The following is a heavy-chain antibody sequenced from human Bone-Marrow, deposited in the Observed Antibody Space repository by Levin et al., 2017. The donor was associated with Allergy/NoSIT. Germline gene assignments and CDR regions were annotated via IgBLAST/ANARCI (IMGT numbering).Heavy chain of an antibody. J-gene: IGHJ6*02. V-gene: IGHV3-21*06. CDR1: GLSFSNYD. CDR2: ISGGSSRI. D-gene: IGHD3-16*01. CDR3: ASWAMFYYDGSDFDYFYYGMDV. Sequence: PGGSLRLSCAASGLSFSNYDMNWVRQAPGKGLEWVSSISGGSSRIYYADSVKGRFTISRDNAKNSLYLQMNSLRVEDTAVYYCASWAMFYYDGSDFDYFYYGMDVWGQGTTVTVS.